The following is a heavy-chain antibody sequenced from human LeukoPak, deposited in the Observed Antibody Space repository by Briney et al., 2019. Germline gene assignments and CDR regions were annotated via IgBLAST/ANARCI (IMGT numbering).Heavy chain of an antibody. CDR2: ISWNSGSI. CDR3: AKALGSGSYGSPDAFDI. J-gene: IGHJ3*02. V-gene: IGHV3-9*01. CDR1: GFTFDDYA. D-gene: IGHD3-10*01. Sequence: GRSLRVSCAASGFTFDDYAMHWVRQAPGKGLEWVSGISWNSGSIGYADSVKGRFTISRDNAKNSLYLQMNSLRAEDTALYYCAKALGSGSYGSPDAFDIWGQGTMVTVSS.